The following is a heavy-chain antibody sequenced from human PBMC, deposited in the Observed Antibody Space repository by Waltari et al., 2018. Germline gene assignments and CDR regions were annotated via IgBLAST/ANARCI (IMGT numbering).Heavy chain of an antibody. D-gene: IGHD2-2*01. CDR1: GGSFSGYS. J-gene: IGHJ4*02. V-gene: IGHV4-34*01. Sequence: QVQIQQWGAGLLKPSETLSLTCAVHGGSFSGYSWSCIRQPPGKGLEWIGEINHSGSTNYNPSLKSRVTISVDTSKNQFSLKLSSVTAADTAVYYCAREGVYCSSTSCYQTDYWGQGTLVTVSS. CDR3: AREGVYCSSTSCYQTDY. CDR2: INHSGST.